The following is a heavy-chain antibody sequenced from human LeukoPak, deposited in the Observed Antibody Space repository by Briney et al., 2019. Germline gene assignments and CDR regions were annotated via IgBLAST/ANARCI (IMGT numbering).Heavy chain of an antibody. CDR2: ISGSGGST. V-gene: IGHV3-23*01. J-gene: IGHJ4*02. Sequence: GGSLRLSCAASGFTFSSYAMSWVRQAPGKGLEWVSAISGSGGSTYYADSVKGRFTISRDNSKNTLHLQMNSLRAEDTAVYYCAKPLTYYYDSSGYYYDYWGQGTLVTVSS. CDR3: AKPLTYYYDSSGYYYDY. D-gene: IGHD3-22*01. CDR1: GFTFSSYA.